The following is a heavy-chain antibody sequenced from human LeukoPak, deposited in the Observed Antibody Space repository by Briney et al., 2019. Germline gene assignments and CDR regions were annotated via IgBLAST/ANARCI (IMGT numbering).Heavy chain of an antibody. D-gene: IGHD2-2*01. V-gene: IGHV4-59*01. CDR3: ARGNHYCSSTSCYKIFDY. J-gene: IGHJ4*02. CDR2: IYYSGST. CDR1: GGSISSYY. Sequence: SETLSLTCTVSGGSISSYYWSWIRQPPGKGLEWIGDIYYSGSTNYNPSLKSRVTISVDTSKTQFSLKLSSVTAADTAVYYCARGNHYCSSTSCYKIFDYWGQGTLVTVSS.